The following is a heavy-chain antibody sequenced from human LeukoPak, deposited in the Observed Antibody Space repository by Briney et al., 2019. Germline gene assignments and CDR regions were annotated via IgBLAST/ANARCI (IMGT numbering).Heavy chain of an antibody. CDR1: GFTFSSYG. CDR2: IWYDGSNK. J-gene: IGHJ4*02. Sequence: QPGGSLRLSCAASGFTFSSYGMHWVRQAPGKGLEWVAVIWYDGSNKYYADSVKGRFTISRDNSKNSLYLQMNGLRAEDTAVYYCVRGYVARGPIPDGDYWGQGTLVTVSS. V-gene: IGHV3-33*01. D-gene: IGHD3-10*02. CDR3: VRGYVARGPIPDGDY.